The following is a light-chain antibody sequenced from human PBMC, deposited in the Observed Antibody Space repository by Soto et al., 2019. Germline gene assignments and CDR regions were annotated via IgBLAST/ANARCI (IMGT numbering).Light chain of an antibody. CDR3: QQYNSYSRT. J-gene: IGKJ1*01. V-gene: IGKV1-5*03. Sequence: DVQMTQSPSTLSGSEGDRVTITCRASQTSSSWLAWYQPKPGKAPKLLIYKASTVKSGVPSRFSGSGSGTEFTLTISSLRPDDFATYYCQQYNSYSRTFGQGTKVDI. CDR2: KAS. CDR1: QTSSSW.